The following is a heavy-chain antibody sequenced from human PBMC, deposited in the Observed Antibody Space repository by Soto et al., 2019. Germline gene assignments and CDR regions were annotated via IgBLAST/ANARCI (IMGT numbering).Heavy chain of an antibody. J-gene: IGHJ6*02. V-gene: IGHV4-28*01. CDR1: GYSIRSSDW. Sequence: SETLSLTCAVYGYSIRSSDWWGWIRQPPGKGLEWIGYITHGGSTNYNPSLKRRVTMSVDPSKNQFSLNLTSVTAVDTAVYYCARMAVTTFYYYAMDVWGQGTTVTVS. D-gene: IGHD6-19*01. CDR3: ARMAVTTFYYYAMDV. CDR2: ITHGGST.